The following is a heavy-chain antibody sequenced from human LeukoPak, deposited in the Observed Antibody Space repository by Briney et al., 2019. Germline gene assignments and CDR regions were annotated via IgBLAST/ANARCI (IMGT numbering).Heavy chain of an antibody. CDR2: ISGSGGST. J-gene: IGHJ4*02. V-gene: IGHV3-23*01. CDR1: GFTFSNYG. D-gene: IGHD6-19*01. CDR3: ARPGIAVAGSNLIDY. Sequence: PGGSLRLSCAASGFTFSNYGMSWVRQAPGKGLEWVSAISGSGGSTYYADSVKGRFTISRDNSKNTLYLQMNSLRAEDTAVYYCARPGIAVAGSNLIDYWGQGTLVTVSS.